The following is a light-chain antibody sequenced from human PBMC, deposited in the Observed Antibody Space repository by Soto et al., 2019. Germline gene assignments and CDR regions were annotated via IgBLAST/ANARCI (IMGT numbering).Light chain of an antibody. Sequence: QSALTQPASVSGSPGQSITISCTGTNSDVGGYNYVSRYQQHPGKAPELMIYEVSHRPSGVSNRFSGSKSDNTASLTISGLQAEDEADYYCSSYARISTLSVFGTGTKVTVL. CDR1: NSDVGGYNY. CDR3: SSYARISTLSV. J-gene: IGLJ1*01. CDR2: EVS. V-gene: IGLV2-14*01.